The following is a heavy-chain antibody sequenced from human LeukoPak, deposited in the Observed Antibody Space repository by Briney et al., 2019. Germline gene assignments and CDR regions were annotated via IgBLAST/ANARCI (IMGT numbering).Heavy chain of an antibody. CDR2: IYYSGST. J-gene: IGHJ2*01. CDR1: GGSISSYY. Sequence: PSETLSLTCTVSGGSISSYYWSWIRQPPGKGLEWIGYIYYSGSTNYNPSLKSRVTISVDTSKNQFSLKLSSVTAADTAVYYCARDASTYYDILTGYYPHWYFDLWGRGTLVTVSS. CDR3: ARDASTYYDILTGYYPHWYFDL. D-gene: IGHD3-9*01. V-gene: IGHV4-59*01.